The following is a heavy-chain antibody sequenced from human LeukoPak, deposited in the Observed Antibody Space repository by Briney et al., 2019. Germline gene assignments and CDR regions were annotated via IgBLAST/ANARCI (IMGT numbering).Heavy chain of an antibody. CDR3: GRGPGYRSDY. V-gene: IGHV3-7*05. CDR2: INQGGSEK. D-gene: IGHD5-12*01. Sequence: GGSLRLSCAASGLSFNTYWMTWVRQAPGKGLEWVANINQGGSEKNYVGSVKGRFTISRDSAKKSLYLQMNSLRAEDTAVYCCGRGPGYRSDYWGQGTLVTVSS. J-gene: IGHJ4*02. CDR1: GLSFNTYW.